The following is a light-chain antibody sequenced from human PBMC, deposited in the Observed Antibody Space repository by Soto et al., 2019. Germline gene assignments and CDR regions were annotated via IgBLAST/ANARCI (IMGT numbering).Light chain of an antibody. CDR2: DAS. Sequence: DIQMTQSPSSLSASLGDRVTITCRASQSISNWLAWYQQKPGKAPKLLIYDASNLESGVPSRFSGSGSGTEFTLTISSLQPDDFATYYCQQYNSYSPTFGGGTKVDI. CDR1: QSISNW. V-gene: IGKV1-5*01. J-gene: IGKJ4*01. CDR3: QQYNSYSPT.